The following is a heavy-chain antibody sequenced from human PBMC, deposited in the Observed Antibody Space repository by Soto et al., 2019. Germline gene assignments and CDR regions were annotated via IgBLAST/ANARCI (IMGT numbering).Heavy chain of an antibody. D-gene: IGHD2-15*01. Sequence: EVQLVESGGGLAKPGGSLTLSCTASGFSFSNVWMSWVRQAPGKGLEWVGHIKSKSVGGTTDYTAPVTGRFTISRDDATDWLLLHMTGLEAVDTAVYYCTTYSAQTLYECGRCYSVQMKTHDSCGQGILVTGSS. J-gene: IGHJ4*02. CDR3: TTYSAQTLYECGRCYSVQMKTHDS. V-gene: IGHV3-15*01. CDR1: GFSFSNVW. CDR2: IKSKSVGGTT.